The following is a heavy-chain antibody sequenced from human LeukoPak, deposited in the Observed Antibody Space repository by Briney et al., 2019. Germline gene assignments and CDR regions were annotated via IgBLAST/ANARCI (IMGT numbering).Heavy chain of an antibody. D-gene: IGHD6-19*01. J-gene: IGHJ4*02. V-gene: IGHV3-23*01. CDR2: VTTSGNP. Sequence: GGSLRLSCAASGFSFGSFGMNWVCQAPGKGLEWVSAVTTSGNPYYADSVKGRFTVSRDISKNTVFLQLNSLRAEDTAVYYCAKTGPGSGWSRYYFDFWGQGTLVTVSS. CDR3: AKTGPGSGWSRYYFDF. CDR1: GFSFGSFG.